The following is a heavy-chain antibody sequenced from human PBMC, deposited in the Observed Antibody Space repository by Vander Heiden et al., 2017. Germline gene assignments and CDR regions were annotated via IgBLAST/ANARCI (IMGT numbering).Heavy chain of an antibody. CDR3: ARSGVSVLRFLEWINNWFDP. V-gene: IGHV1-69*01. CDR2: IIPIFGTA. J-gene: IGHJ5*02. Sequence: QVQLVQSGAEVKKPGSSVKVSCKASGGTFSSYAISWVRQAPGQGLEWMGGIIPIFGTANYAQKFQGRVTITADESTSTAYMELSSLRSEETAVYYCARSGVSVLRFLEWINNWFDPWGQGTLVTVSS. CDR1: GGTFSSYA. D-gene: IGHD3-3*01.